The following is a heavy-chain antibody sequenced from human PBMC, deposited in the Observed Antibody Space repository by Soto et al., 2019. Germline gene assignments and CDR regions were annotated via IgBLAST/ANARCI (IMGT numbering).Heavy chain of an antibody. CDR2: INAGNGDT. J-gene: IGHJ4*02. V-gene: IGHV1-3*01. CDR3: ARGGGSSSCYFFEC. CDR1: GYTFTAYS. D-gene: IGHD6-6*01. Sequence: VQLVQSGAEVKSPGASVKVSCKASGYTFTAYSIHWMRQAPGQGLEWVGWINAGNGDTKYSQKFQDRVTITRDTSASTVYMEVSSLRSEDTAVYYCARGGGSSSCYFFECWGQGTLVTVSS.